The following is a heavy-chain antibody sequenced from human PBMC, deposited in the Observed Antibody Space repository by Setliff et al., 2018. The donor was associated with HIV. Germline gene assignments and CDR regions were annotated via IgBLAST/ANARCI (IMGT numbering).Heavy chain of an antibody. J-gene: IGHJ6*03. CDR3: ARERGYCSSISCIAYYYYMDV. CDR2: ISSSGSTI. Sequence: LRLSCAASGFTFSSYEMNWVRQAPGKGLEWVSYISSSGSTIYFADSVKGRFTISRDNAKNSLYLQMNSLRAEDTAVYYCARERGYCSSISCIAYYYYMDVWGKGTTVTVSS. V-gene: IGHV3-48*03. CDR1: GFTFSSYE. D-gene: IGHD2-2*01.